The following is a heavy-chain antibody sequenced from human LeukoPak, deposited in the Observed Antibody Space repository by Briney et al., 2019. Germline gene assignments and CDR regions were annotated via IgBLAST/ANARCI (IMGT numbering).Heavy chain of an antibody. V-gene: IGHV3-21*01. D-gene: IGHD5-12*01. CDR3: ARDRIVATPFDY. CDR2: ISSSSSYI. J-gene: IGHJ4*02. Sequence: PGGSLRLSCAASGFTFSSYSMNWVRQAPGKGLEWVSSISSSSSYIYYADSVKGRFTISRDNAKNSLYLQMNSLRAEDTAVYYCARDRIVATPFDYWGQGTLVTVSS. CDR1: GFTFSSYS.